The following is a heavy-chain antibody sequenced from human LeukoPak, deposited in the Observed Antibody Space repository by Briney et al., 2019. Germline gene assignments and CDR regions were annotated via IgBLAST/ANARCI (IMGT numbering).Heavy chain of an antibody. Sequence: ASVKVSCKASGYTFTSYGISWVRQAPGQGLEWMGWISAYNGNTNYAQKLQGRVTMTTDTSTSTAYMELRSLRSDDTAVYYCARDNPWWLQLPYYYYGMDVWGPGTTVTVSS. CDR1: GYTFTSYG. CDR2: ISAYNGNT. V-gene: IGHV1-18*01. J-gene: IGHJ6*02. CDR3: ARDNPWWLQLPYYYYGMDV. D-gene: IGHD5-24*01.